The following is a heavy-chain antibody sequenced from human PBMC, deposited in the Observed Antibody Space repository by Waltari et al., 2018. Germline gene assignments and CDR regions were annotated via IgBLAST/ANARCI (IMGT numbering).Heavy chain of an antibody. CDR1: GFTFRSYS. J-gene: IGHJ4*02. CDR2: ISSSSSYI. Sequence: EVQLVESGGGLVKPGGSLRLSCAASGFTFRSYSMTWVRQAPGKGLEWVSSISSSSSYIYYADSVKGRFTISRDNAKNSLYLQMNSLRAEDTAVYYCASLYCSSTSCNDWGQGTLVTVSS. CDR3: ASLYCSSTSCND. D-gene: IGHD2-2*01. V-gene: IGHV3-21*01.